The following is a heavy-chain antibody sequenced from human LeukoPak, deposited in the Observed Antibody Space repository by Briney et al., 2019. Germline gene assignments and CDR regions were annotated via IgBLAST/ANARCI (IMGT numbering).Heavy chain of an antibody. CDR1: GGSISSYY. Sequence: SSETLSLTCTVSGGSISSYYWSWIRQPPGKGLEWIGYIYYSGSTNYNPSLKSRVTISVDTSKNQFSLKLSSVTAADTAVYYCARDSWAGTPQDYYYYGMDVWGQGTTVTVSS. CDR2: IYYSGST. J-gene: IGHJ6*02. CDR3: ARDSWAGTPQDYYYYGMDV. D-gene: IGHD6-19*01. V-gene: IGHV4-59*01.